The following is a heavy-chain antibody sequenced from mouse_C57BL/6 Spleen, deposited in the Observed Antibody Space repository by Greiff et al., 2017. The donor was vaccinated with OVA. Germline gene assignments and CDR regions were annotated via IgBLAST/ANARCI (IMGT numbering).Heavy chain of an antibody. CDR1: GFSLTSYA. V-gene: IGHV2-9-1*01. Sequence: VQGVESGPGLVAPSQSLSITCTVSGFSLTSYAISWVCQPPGKGLEWLGVIWTGGGTNYNSALKSRLSISKDNSKSQVFLKMNSLQTDDTARYYCARNYGSSSYAMDYWGQGTSVTVSS. CDR3: ARNYGSSSYAMDY. CDR2: IWTGGGT. D-gene: IGHD1-1*01. J-gene: IGHJ4*01.